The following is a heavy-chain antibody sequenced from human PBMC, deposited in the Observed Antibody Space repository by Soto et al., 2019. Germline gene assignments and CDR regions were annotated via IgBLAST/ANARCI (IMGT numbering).Heavy chain of an antibody. CDR3: ARDREAYSYGYGWFEP. D-gene: IGHD5-18*01. V-gene: IGHV1-46*01. Sequence: ASVKVSCKASGYTFTSYYMHWVRQAPGQGLEWMGIINPSGGSTSYAQKFQGRVTMTRDTSTSTVYMELSSLRSEDTAVYYCARDREAYSYGYGWFEPWGQATLVTVSS. CDR2: INPSGGST. J-gene: IGHJ5*02. CDR1: GYTFTSYY.